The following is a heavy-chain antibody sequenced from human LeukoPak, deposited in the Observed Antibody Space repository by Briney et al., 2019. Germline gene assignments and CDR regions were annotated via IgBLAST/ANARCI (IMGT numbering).Heavy chain of an antibody. CDR1: GFTFSSYG. Sequence: GGSLRLSCAASGFTFSSYGMHWVRQAPGKGLEWVAFIRYDGSNKYYADSVKGRFTISRDNSKNTLYLQVNSLRAEDTAVYYCAKAKSYYSNYDYWGQGTLVTVSS. CDR3: AKAKSYYSNYDY. CDR2: IRYDGSNK. J-gene: IGHJ4*02. D-gene: IGHD4-11*01. V-gene: IGHV3-30*02.